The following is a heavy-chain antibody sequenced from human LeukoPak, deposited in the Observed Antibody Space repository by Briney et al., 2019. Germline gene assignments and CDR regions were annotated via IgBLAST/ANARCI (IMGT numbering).Heavy chain of an antibody. CDR3: ARDRIVVPAAPFDY. CDR1: GSTFDNYA. CDR2: IGISAGST. Sequence: GGSLRLSCEASGSTFDNYALGWVRQAPGKGLEWVSTIGISAGSTYYADAVKGRFTISRDNAKNSLYLQMNSLRAEDTAVYYCARDRIVVPAAPFDYWGQGTLVTVSS. D-gene: IGHD2-2*01. V-gene: IGHV3-23*01. J-gene: IGHJ4*02.